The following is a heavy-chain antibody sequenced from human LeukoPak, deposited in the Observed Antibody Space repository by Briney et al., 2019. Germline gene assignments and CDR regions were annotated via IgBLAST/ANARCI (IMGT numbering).Heavy chain of an antibody. CDR1: GFTFSSYG. J-gene: IGHJ3*02. V-gene: IGHV3-33*01. D-gene: IGHD3-10*01. CDR3: ARDDHYLRGFDI. Sequence: GRSLRLSCAASGFTFSSYGMHWVRQAPGKGLEWVAVIWYDGSNKYYADSVKGRFTISRDNSKNTLYLQMNSLRAEDTAVYYCARDDHYLRGFDIWGQGTMVTVSS. CDR2: IWYDGSNK.